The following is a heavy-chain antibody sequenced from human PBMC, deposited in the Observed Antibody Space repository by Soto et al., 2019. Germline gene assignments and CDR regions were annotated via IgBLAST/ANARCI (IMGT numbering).Heavy chain of an antibody. V-gene: IGHV4-59*12. D-gene: IGHD1-26*01. J-gene: IGHJ6*02. Sequence: QLQESGPGLVKPSETLSLTCTVSGGSISSYYWSWIRQPPRKGLEWIGYSYYSGNTNYNPSLKSRVTISVDTSKNQFSLKLSSVTAADTAVYYCARNGGSSPARYGMDVWGQGTTVTVSS. CDR1: GGSISSYY. CDR3: ARNGGSSPARYGMDV. CDR2: SYYSGNT.